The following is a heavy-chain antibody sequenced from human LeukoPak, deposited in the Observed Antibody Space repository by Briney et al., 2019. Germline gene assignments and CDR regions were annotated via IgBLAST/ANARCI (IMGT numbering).Heavy chain of an antibody. CDR1: GGSISSSSYY. D-gene: IGHD3-9*01. Sequence: SETLSLTCTVSGGSISSSSYYWGWIRQPPGKGLEWIGSIYYSGSTYYNPSLKSRVTISVDTSKNQFSLTLSSVTAADTAVYYCARKPLVTPYYFDYWGQGTLVTVSS. V-gene: IGHV4-39*01. CDR3: ARKPLVTPYYFDY. J-gene: IGHJ4*02. CDR2: IYYSGST.